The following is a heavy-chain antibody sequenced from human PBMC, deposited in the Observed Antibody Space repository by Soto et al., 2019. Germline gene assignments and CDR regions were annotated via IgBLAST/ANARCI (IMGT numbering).Heavy chain of an antibody. V-gene: IGHV3-30-3*01. D-gene: IGHD5-12*01. J-gene: IGHJ4*02. CDR1: GFPFSIYA. Sequence: PGGSLRLSCAASGFPFSIYAMHWVRRAPGKGLEWVAFISYDGSNKYYADSVKGRFTISRDNSKNTLYLQMNSLRAEDTAVYYCARVYGYAQTLIYYFDYWGQGNXVTVSS. CDR2: ISYDGSNK. CDR3: ARVYGYAQTLIYYFDY.